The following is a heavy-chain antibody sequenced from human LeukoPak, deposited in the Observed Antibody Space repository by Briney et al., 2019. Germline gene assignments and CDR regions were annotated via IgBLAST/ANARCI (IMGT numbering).Heavy chain of an antibody. D-gene: IGHD2-21*02. J-gene: IGHJ4*02. CDR2: INHSGST. V-gene: IGHV4-34*01. CDR1: GGSFSGYY. CDR3: ARGARVTPFDY. Sequence: PSETLSLTCAVYGGSFSGYYWSWIRQPPGKGLEWIGEINHSGSTNYNPSLKSRVTISVDTSKNQFSLKLSSVTAAGTAVYYCARGARVTPFDYWGQGTLVTVSS.